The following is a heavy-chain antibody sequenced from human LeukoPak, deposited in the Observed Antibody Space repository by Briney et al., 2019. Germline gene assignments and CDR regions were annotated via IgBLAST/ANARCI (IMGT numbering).Heavy chain of an antibody. D-gene: IGHD1-26*01. V-gene: IGHV3-21*01. Sequence: GGSLRLSCAASGFTFSSYWMSWVRQAPGKGLEWVSSISTSSLYIYYADSVKGRFTISRDNAKNSLYLQMNSLRAEDTAVYYCASEHSGNYYRPFDYWGQGTLVTVSS. J-gene: IGHJ4*02. CDR2: ISTSSLYI. CDR1: GFTFSSYW. CDR3: ASEHSGNYYRPFDY.